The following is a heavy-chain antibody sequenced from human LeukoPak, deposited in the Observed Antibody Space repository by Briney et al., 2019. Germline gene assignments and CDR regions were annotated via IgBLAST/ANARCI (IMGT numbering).Heavy chain of an antibody. D-gene: IGHD4-17*01. V-gene: IGHV3-13*01. CDR1: GFTFGSYD. J-gene: IGHJ4*02. CDR3: ARGHDYGDFVDY. CDR2: IGTAGDT. Sequence: PGGSLRLSCAASGFTFGSYDMHWVRQATGKGLEWVSAIGTAGDTYYPGSVKGRFTISRENAKNSLYLQMNSLRAGDTAVYYCARGHDYGDFVDYWGQGTLVTVSS.